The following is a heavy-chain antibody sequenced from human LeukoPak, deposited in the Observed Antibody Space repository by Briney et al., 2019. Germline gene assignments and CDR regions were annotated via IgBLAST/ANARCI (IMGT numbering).Heavy chain of an antibody. J-gene: IGHJ4*02. CDR3: ARGQWLDNY. CDR1: GGSFSGYY. CDR2: INHSGGT. Sequence: SETLSLTCAVYGGSFSGYYWSWIRQPPGKGLEWIGEINHSGGTNYNPSLKSRVTISVDTSKNQFSLKLSSVTAADTAVYYCARGQWLDNYWGQGVLVTVSS. D-gene: IGHD6-19*01. V-gene: IGHV4-34*01.